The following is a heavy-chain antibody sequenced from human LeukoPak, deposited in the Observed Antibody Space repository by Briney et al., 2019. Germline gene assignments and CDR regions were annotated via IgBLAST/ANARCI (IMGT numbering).Heavy chain of an antibody. V-gene: IGHV4-39*01. J-gene: IGHJ5*02. CDR1: GGSISSYY. CDR3: ARPVPSRLGWFDP. D-gene: IGHD1-1*01. CDR2: IYYSGST. Sequence: SETLSLTCTVSGGSISSYYWSWIRQPPGKGLEWIGTIYYSGSTYYSPSLKSRVTISVDTSKNQFSLKLSSVTAADTAVYYCARPVPSRLGWFDPWGQGTLVTVSS.